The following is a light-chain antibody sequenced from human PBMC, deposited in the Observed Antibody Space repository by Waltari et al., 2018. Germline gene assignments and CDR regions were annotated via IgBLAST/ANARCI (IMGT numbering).Light chain of an antibody. Sequence: EIVLTQSPATLSLSPGERATLSCRASQSISSYLAWYQQKPGQAPRLLIYDASNRATGIPARFSGSGSGTDFTLTISSLEPEDFAVYYCQHRSNSPPIFTFGPGTKVEI. CDR3: QHRSNSPPIFT. J-gene: IGKJ3*01. V-gene: IGKV3-11*01. CDR2: DAS. CDR1: QSISSY.